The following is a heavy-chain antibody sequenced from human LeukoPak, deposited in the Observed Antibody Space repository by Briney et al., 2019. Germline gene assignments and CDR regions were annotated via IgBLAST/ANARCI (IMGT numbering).Heavy chain of an antibody. J-gene: IGHJ2*01. D-gene: IGHD3-22*01. CDR2: IYSGGST. V-gene: IGHV3-53*01. Sequence: GGTLRLSCAASGFTVSTNYMSWVRQAPGKGLEWVSIIYSGGSTSYADPVKGRFTISRDISKNTLFLQMSSLRAEDTAVYYCARSPRIYDSSGYYLVEYFDLWGRGTLVTVSS. CDR3: ARSPRIYDSSGYYLVEYFDL. CDR1: GFTVSTNY.